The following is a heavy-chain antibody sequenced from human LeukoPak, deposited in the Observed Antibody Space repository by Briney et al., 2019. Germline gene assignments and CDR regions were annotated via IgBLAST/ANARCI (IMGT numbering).Heavy chain of an antibody. V-gene: IGHV3-11*01. CDR3: ARGITRGHNYYYYYMDV. CDR2: ISSGGSTR. D-gene: IGHD7-27*01. CDR1: GFTVSSNY. Sequence: GGSLRLSCAASGFTVSSNYMSWVRQAPGKGLEWVSYISSGGSTRYYADSVKGRFTISRDNAKNSLFLQMNSLRAEDTAVYYCARGITRGHNYYYYYMDVWGKGTTVTVSS. J-gene: IGHJ6*03.